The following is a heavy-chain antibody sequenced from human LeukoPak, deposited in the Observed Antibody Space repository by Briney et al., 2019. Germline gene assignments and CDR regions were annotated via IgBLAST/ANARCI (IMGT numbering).Heavy chain of an antibody. D-gene: IGHD5-18*01. CDR3: ATSRSGYSYGYPLDY. CDR2: IYPGDSDT. V-gene: IGHV5-51*01. CDR1: GYSFTNYW. Sequence: GESLKISCKGSGYSFTNYWIGWVRPLPEKGLEWMGIIYPGDSDTRYSPSFQGQVAISADRSINTAYLQWSSLRASDSAMYYCATSRSGYSYGYPLDYWGQGTLVAVSS. J-gene: IGHJ4*02.